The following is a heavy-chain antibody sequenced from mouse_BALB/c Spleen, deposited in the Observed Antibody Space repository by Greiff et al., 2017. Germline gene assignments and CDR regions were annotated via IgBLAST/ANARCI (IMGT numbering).Heavy chain of an antibody. CDR3: ARVGYGYGPDYFDY. CDR1: GFTFSSFG. V-gene: IGHV5-17*02. D-gene: IGHD2-2*01. J-gene: IGHJ2*01. CDR2: ISSGSSTT. Sequence: EVQGVESGGGLVQPGGSRKLSCAASGFTFSSFGMHWVRQAPEKGLEWVAYISSGSSTTYYADTVKGRFTITRDNPKNTLFLQMTSLRSEDTAMYYCARVGYGYGPDYFDYWGQGTTLTVSS.